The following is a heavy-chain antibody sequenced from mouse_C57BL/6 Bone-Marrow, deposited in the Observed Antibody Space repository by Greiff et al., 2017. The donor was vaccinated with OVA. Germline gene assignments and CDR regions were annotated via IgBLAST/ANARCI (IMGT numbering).Heavy chain of an antibody. J-gene: IGHJ3*01. CDR1: GYTFTSYW. V-gene: IGHV1-64*01. CDR3: ARGGGQAWFAY. Sequence: VQLQQPEAELVKPGASVKLSCKASGYTFTSYWMHWVKQRPGQGLEWIGMIHPNSGSTNYNEKFKSKATLTVDKSSSTAYMQLSSLTSEDSAVYYCARGGGQAWFAYWGQGTLVTVSA. CDR2: IHPNSGST.